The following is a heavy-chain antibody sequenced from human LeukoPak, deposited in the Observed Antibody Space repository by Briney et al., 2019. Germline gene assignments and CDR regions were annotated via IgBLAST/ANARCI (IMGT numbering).Heavy chain of an antibody. CDR2: INPSGGST. CDR1: GYTFTSHY. J-gene: IGHJ6*02. V-gene: IGHV1-46*01. Sequence: ASVKVSCKASGYTFTSHYMNWVRQAPGQGLEWMGIINPSGGSTSYAPKFQGRVTMTRDTSPSTVYMELSSLRSEDTAVYYCARASGYSNGYYYYGMDVWGQGTTVTVSS. D-gene: IGHD4-4*01. CDR3: ARASGYSNGYYYYGMDV.